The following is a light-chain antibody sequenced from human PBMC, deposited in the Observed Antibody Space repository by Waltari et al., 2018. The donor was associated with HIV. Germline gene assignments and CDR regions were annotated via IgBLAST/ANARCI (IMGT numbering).Light chain of an antibody. Sequence: QSVLTQSPSASGTPGQRVTISCSGSSSNIGRNYVSWYQQLPGTAPKLLIYGSNQRPPGVPDRFSGSKSGTSASLAISGLRSEDEADYYCAAWDDSLSGRVFGGGTKLTVL. CDR1: SSNIGRNY. V-gene: IGLV1-47*01. CDR3: AAWDDSLSGRV. CDR2: GSN. J-gene: IGLJ3*02.